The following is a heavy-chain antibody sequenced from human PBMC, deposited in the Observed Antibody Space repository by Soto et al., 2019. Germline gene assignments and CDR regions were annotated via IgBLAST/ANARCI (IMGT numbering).Heavy chain of an antibody. CDR2: ISGSGGST. V-gene: IGHV3-23*01. D-gene: IGHD3-22*01. CDR1: GFTFSSYA. J-gene: IGHJ4*02. Sequence: PGGSLRLSCAASGFTFSSYAMSWVRQAPGKGLEWVSAISGSGGSTYYADSVKGRFTISRHNSKNTLYLQMNSLRAEDTAVYYCARFNYYDSSGYDGGIDYWGQGTLVTVSS. CDR3: ARFNYYDSSGYDGGIDY.